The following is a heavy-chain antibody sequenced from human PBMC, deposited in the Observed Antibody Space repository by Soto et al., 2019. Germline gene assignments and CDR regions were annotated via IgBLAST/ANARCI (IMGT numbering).Heavy chain of an antibody. D-gene: IGHD3-22*01. CDR3: ARTRGVVVTPNWYFDL. J-gene: IGHJ2*01. CDR1: GGTFSSYA. CDR2: IIPIFGTA. Sequence: QVQLVQSGAEVKKPGSSVKVSCKASGGTFSSYAISWVRQAPGQGLEWMGGIIPIFGTANYAQKFQGRVTITADESTSTAYMELSSLRSEDTAVYYSARTRGVVVTPNWYFDLWGRGTLVTVSS. V-gene: IGHV1-69*12.